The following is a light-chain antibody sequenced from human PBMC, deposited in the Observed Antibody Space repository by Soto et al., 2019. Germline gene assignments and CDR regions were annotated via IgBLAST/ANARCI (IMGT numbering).Light chain of an antibody. V-gene: IGKV3-20*01. CDR1: QSVSSSY. J-gene: IGKJ1*01. CDR3: QQYGSSPWT. Sequence: EIVLTQSPGTLSLSPGERATLSCRASQSVSSSYLAWYQQTPGQAPRLVVYGASSRATGIPDRFSGSGSGTDLTLTISRLEPEDFAVYYCQQYGSSPWTFGQGTKVEIK. CDR2: GAS.